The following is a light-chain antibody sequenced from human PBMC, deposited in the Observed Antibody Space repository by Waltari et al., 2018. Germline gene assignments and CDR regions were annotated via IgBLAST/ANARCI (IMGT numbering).Light chain of an antibody. CDR3: QVWDSSSNAV. CDR1: NIGSRN. Sequence: SFDLTQPLSVSVALGQTARLTCGGDNIGSRNVHWYQQKPGQAPVLVIYRDNNRPSGIPERFSGSNSGNTATLSISRAQAGDEADYFCQVWDSSSNAVFGGGTKLTVL. CDR2: RDN. V-gene: IGLV3-9*01. J-gene: IGLJ2*01.